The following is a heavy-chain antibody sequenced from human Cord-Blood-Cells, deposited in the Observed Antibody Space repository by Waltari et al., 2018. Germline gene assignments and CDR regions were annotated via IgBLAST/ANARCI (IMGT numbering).Heavy chain of an antibody. Sequence: EVQLVETGGGLIQPGGSLRLSCAASGFTVSSNYMSWVRQAPGKGLDWVSVIYSGGSTYYADSVKGRFTISRDNSKNTLYLQMNSLRAEDTAVYYCARVGYGDYWYFDLWGRGTLVTVSS. CDR2: IYSGGST. CDR1: GFTVSSNY. V-gene: IGHV3-53*02. J-gene: IGHJ2*01. D-gene: IGHD4-17*01. CDR3: ARVGYGDYWYFDL.